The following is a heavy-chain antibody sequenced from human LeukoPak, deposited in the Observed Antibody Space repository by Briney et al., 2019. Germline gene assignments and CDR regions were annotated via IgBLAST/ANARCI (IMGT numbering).Heavy chain of an antibody. CDR2: ISSSGSTI. Sequence: GGSLRLSCAASGFTFSSYEMNWVRQAPGKGLEWVSYISSSGSTIYYADSVTGRFTISRDNAKNSLYLQMNSLTAEDTAVYYCAKDIGSYYDYWGQGILVTVSS. V-gene: IGHV3-48*03. D-gene: IGHD3-10*01. CDR3: AKDIGSYYDY. J-gene: IGHJ4*02. CDR1: GFTFSSYE.